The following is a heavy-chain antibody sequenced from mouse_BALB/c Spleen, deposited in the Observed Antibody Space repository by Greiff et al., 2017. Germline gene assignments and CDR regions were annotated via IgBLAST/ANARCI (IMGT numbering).Heavy chain of an antibody. V-gene: IGHV5-6-4*01. D-gene: IGHD2-14*01. CDR2: ISSGGSYT. CDR3: TRGGYDGYAMDD. Sequence: EVQLQQSGGGLVKPGGSLKLSCAASGFTFSSYTMSWVRQTPEKRLEWVATISSGGSYTYYPDSVKGRFTISRDNAKNTLYLQMSSLKSEDTAMYYCTRGGYDGYAMDDWGQGTSVTVSS. CDR1: GFTFSSYT. J-gene: IGHJ4*01.